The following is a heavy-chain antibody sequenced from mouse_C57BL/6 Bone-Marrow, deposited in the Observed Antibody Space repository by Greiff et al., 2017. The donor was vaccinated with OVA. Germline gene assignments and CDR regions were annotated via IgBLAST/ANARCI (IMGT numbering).Heavy chain of an antibody. CDR3: ARDDLKGAMDY. Sequence: EVKVVESGGGLVQSGRSLRLSCATSGFTFSDFYMEWVRQAPGKGLEWIAASRNKANDYTTEYSASVKGRFIVSRDTSQSILYLQMNALRAEDTAIYYCARDDLKGAMDYWGQGTSVTVSS. V-gene: IGHV7-1*01. J-gene: IGHJ4*01. CDR1: GFTFSDFY. CDR2: SRNKANDYTT.